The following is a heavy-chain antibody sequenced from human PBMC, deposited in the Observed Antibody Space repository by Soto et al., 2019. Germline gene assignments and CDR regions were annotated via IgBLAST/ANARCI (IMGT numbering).Heavy chain of an antibody. CDR2: INGGGGTT. J-gene: IGHJ4*02. CDR3: AKDRHPDGIWTFDY. CDR1: GFSFSGYT. Sequence: EVQLLESGGHLIQPGESLRLSCAASGFSFSGYTMNWVRQAQGKGLEWISGINGGGGTTYYADSVKGRFTISRDDSKNILYLQMNSPRAEDTPIYYCAKDRHPDGIWTFDYWGRGPLVTVSS. V-gene: IGHV3-23*01. D-gene: IGHD3-9*01.